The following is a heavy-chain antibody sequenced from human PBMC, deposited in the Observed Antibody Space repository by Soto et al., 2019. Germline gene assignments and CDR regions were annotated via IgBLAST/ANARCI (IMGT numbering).Heavy chain of an antibody. J-gene: IGHJ6*02. CDR3: ARTNARTTGTTDYYYGMDV. D-gene: IGHD1-1*01. Sequence: WETLSLTCAVSGGSISSSNWWSWVRQPPGKGLEWIGEIYHSGSTNYNPSLKSRVTISVDKSKNQFSLKLSSVTAADTAVYYCARTNARTTGTTDYYYGMDVWGQGTTVTVSS. V-gene: IGHV4-4*02. CDR2: IYHSGST. CDR1: GGSISSSNW.